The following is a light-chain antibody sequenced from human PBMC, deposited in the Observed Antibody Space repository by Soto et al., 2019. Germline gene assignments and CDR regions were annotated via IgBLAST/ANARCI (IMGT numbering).Light chain of an antibody. Sequence: SYELTQPPSVSVAPGQTARITCGGYNIGTKSVHWYQQKPGQAPVLVIYYDSDRPSGIPERFSGSNSGNTATLTISRVEAGDEADYYCQVWDSSSDQVFGGGTKLTVL. CDR2: YDS. V-gene: IGLV3-21*04. J-gene: IGLJ3*02. CDR1: NIGTKS. CDR3: QVWDSSSDQV.